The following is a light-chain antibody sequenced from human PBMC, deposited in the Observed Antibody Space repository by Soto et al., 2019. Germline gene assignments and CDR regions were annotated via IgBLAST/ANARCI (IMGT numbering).Light chain of an antibody. CDR2: AAS. J-gene: IGKJ5*01. CDR1: QGISSY. CDR3: QQYYSYPIT. Sequence: IQMTQSPSTLSGSVGDRVTITFRASQGISSYLAWYQQKPGKAPKLLIYAASTLQSGVPSRFSGSGSGTDFTLTISCLQSEDFATYYCQQYYSYPITFGQGTRLEIK. V-gene: IGKV1-8*01.